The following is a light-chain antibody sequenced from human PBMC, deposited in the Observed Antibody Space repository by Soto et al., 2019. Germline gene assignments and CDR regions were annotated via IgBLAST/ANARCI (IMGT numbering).Light chain of an antibody. J-gene: IGKJ4*01. CDR3: QQYDNLPIT. V-gene: IGKV1-33*01. CDR1: QDISNY. CDR2: DAS. Sequence: DIQMTQSPSSLSASVGDRVTITCQASQDISNYLTWYQQKPGKAPKLLIYDASNLETGVPSRFIRSGSGTDFTFTISSLQHEDIATDYWQQYDNLPITFGGGTKVEIK.